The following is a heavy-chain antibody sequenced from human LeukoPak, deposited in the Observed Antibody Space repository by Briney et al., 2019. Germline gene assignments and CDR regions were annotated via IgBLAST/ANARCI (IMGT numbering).Heavy chain of an antibody. CDR1: GGSISSGSYY. J-gene: IGHJ2*01. CDR3: ARDQGNWYFDL. Sequence: KTSETLSLTCTVPGGSISSGSYYWSWIRQPAGKGLEWIGRIYTSGSTNYNPSLKSRVTISVDTSKNQFSLKLSSVTSEDTAVYYCARDQGNWYFDLWGRGTLVTVSS. V-gene: IGHV4-61*02. CDR2: IYTSGST.